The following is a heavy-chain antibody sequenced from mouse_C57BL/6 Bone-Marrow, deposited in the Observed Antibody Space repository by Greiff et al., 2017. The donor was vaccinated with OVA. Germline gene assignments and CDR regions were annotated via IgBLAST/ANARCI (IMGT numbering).Heavy chain of an antibody. Sequence: EVKLMESVAELVRPGASVKLSCTASGFNIKNTYMHWVKQRPEQGLEWIGRIDPANGNTKYAPKFQGKATITAAKSSHTAYLQLSSLTSEDTAIYYGARDYDYDDWYCDVWGTGTTVTVSS. CDR2: IDPANGNT. J-gene: IGHJ1*03. CDR1: GFNIKNTY. CDR3: ARDYDYDDWYCDV. V-gene: IGHV14-3*01. D-gene: IGHD2-4*01.